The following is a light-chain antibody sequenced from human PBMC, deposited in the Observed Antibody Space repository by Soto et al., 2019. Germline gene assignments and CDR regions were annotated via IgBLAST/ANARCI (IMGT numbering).Light chain of an antibody. CDR3: QQSYTTPLT. CDR1: QNIMSL. V-gene: IGKV1-39*01. J-gene: IGKJ4*01. Sequence: DIQMIQSPSSLSASVGDRVTITCRASQNIMSLLNWYQQKPGQVPRILIHGASSLQTGVPPRFTGSGSGTDFTLTISGLQPDDFATYYCQQSYTTPLTFGGGTRVEIK. CDR2: GAS.